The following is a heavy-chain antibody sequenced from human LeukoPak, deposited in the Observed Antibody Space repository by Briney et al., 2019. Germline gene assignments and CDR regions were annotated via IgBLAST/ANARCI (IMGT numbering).Heavy chain of an antibody. CDR2: IYPGDSDT. CDR1: GSRFTSYW. CDR3: ARHGRRTAVTIFVSTYNWFDP. D-gene: IGHD4-11*01. J-gene: IGHJ5*02. V-gene: IGHV5-51*01. Sequence: GAPLKISCKGSGSRFTSYWIGWVRPMPGKGLGWMGIIYPGDSDTRYSPSFQGQVTISADKSITTAYLQWSSLKASDTAMYYCARHGRRTAVTIFVSTYNWFDPWGQGTLVTVSS.